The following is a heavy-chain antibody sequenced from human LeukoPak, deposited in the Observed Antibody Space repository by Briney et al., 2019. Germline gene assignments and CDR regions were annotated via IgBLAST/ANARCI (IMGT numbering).Heavy chain of an antibody. Sequence: PSETLSLTCTVSGGSISSSSYYWGWIRQPPGKGLEWIGSIYYSGSTYYNPSLKSRVSISVDTSKNQFSLKLNSVTAADTAVYYCARAPGAAIDWGQGTLVTVSS. CDR1: GGSISSSSYY. D-gene: IGHD2-2*01. J-gene: IGHJ4*02. V-gene: IGHV4-39*07. CDR2: IYYSGST. CDR3: ARAPGAAID.